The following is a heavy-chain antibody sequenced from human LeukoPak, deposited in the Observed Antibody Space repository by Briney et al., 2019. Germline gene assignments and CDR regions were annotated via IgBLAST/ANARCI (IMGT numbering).Heavy chain of an antibody. CDR3: ARAQDSSGYYNYYYYYYGMDV. J-gene: IGHJ6*02. Sequence: SQTLSLTCAISGDSVSSNSAAWTWIRQSPSRGLEWLGRTYYRSKWYNDYAVSVKSRITINPDTSKTQFSLQLNSVTPEDTAVYYCARAQDSSGYYNYYYYYYGMDVWGQGTTVTVSS. CDR2: TYYRSKWYN. D-gene: IGHD3-22*01. V-gene: IGHV6-1*01. CDR1: GDSVSSNSAA.